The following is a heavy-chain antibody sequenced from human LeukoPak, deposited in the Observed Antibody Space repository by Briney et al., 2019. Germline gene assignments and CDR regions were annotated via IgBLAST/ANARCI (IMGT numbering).Heavy chain of an antibody. CDR1: GYTVTGYY. J-gene: IGHJ3*02. CDR3: ARATVTRSAFDI. V-gene: IGHV1-2*02. CDR2: INPNSGGT. Sequence: ASEKVSCKASGYTVTGYYMHWVRQPPGPGLERMGWINPNSGGTNYAQKFQGRVTMTRDTSISTAYMELSRLRSDDTAVYYCARATVTRSAFDIWGQGTMVTVSS. D-gene: IGHD4-17*01.